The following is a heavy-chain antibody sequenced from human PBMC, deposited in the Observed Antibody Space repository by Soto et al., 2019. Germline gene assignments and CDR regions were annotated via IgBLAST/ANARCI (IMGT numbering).Heavy chain of an antibody. CDR1: GYTFTNYD. CDR2: ISGYNGDT. J-gene: IGHJ4*02. Sequence: QVQLVQSGAEVKKPGASLKVSCRASGYTFTNYDFTWVRQAPGQGLEWMGWISGYNGDTTYAQKLQGRVTMTTDTSTTTAYMELRSLTSDYTAVYFCARDLDPYNSGWYLGYWGQGTLVTVSS. CDR3: ARDLDPYNSGWYLGY. D-gene: IGHD6-19*01. V-gene: IGHV1-18*01.